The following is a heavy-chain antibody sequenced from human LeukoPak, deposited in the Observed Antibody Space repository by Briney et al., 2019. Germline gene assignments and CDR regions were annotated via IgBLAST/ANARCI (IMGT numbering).Heavy chain of an antibody. CDR1: GFTFSSYG. J-gene: IGHJ4*02. Sequence: GGSLRLSCAASGFTFSSYGMHWVRQAPGKGLEWVAVISYDGSNKYYADSVKGRVTISRDNSKNTLYLQMNSLRAEDTAVYYCAKDRDSSLAGGEYYFDYWGQGTLVTVSS. V-gene: IGHV3-30*18. CDR2: ISYDGSNK. CDR3: AKDRDSSLAGGEYYFDY. D-gene: IGHD3-16*01.